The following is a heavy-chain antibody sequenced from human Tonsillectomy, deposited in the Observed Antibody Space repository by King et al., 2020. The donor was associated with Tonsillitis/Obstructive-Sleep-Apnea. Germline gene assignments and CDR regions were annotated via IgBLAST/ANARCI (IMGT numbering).Heavy chain of an antibody. CDR1: GFTFSIAS. Sequence: VQLVESGGGLVKPGGSLRLSCAASGFTFSIASMSWVRQAPGKGLEWVGRIKNKTDGGATEYAAPVKGSFTISRDDSKNTLYLQMNSLKTEDSAVYYCTLGGPFDYWGQGTLVTVSS. CDR3: TLGGPFDY. CDR2: IKNKTDGGAT. D-gene: IGHD3-16*01. V-gene: IGHV3-15*01. J-gene: IGHJ4*02.